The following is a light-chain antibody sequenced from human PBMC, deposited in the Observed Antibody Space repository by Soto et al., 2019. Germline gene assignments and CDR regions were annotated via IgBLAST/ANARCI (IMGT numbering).Light chain of an antibody. Sequence: EIVMTQSPATLSVSPGESATLSCRATRSVSSYLAWYQQKPGQAPRLLIYDASSRPTGIPARFSGSGSGPDFTLTISSLQPEDFATYYCQQSYSTPWTFGQGTKVGIK. CDR3: QQSYSTPWT. CDR2: DAS. CDR1: RSVSSY. J-gene: IGKJ1*01. V-gene: IGKV3D-15*01.